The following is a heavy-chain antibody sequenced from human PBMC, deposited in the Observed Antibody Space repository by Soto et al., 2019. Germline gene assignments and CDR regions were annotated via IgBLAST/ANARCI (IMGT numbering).Heavy chain of an antibody. CDR1: GGTFSSNA. CDR3: ARGAVMSVIPPRYTKDV. D-gene: IGHD2-8*02. Sequence: QPQLVQSGAELKKPGSSVKVSCKASGGTFSSNAISWVRQAPGQGLEWLGGIIPIYDTSNYAEKFQGRVTISADRSTSTAYMELRSLRSEDTAVYYCARGAVMSVIPPRYTKDVWGQGTTVTVSS. CDR2: IIPIYDTS. J-gene: IGHJ6*02. V-gene: IGHV1-69*06.